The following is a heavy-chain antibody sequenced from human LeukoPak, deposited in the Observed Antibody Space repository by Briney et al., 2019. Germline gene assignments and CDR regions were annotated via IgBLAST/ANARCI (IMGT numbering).Heavy chain of an antibody. J-gene: IGHJ6*03. Sequence: SETLSLTCTVSGGSINTFYWSWIRQPGGKGLDWIGRIYTRGNTNYNPSLKSRVTMSVDTSKNQFSLKVSSVTAADTAVYYCARDRYSSGWSEKKGGDYYYMDVWGKGTTVTISS. CDR3: ARDRYSSGWSEKKGGDYYYMDV. CDR2: IYTRGNT. D-gene: IGHD6-19*01. V-gene: IGHV4-4*07. CDR1: GGSINTFY.